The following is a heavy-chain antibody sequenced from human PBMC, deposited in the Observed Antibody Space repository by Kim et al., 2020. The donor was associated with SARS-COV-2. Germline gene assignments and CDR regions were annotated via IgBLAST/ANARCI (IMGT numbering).Heavy chain of an antibody. Sequence: SETLSLTCTVSGGSISSYYWSWIRQPPGKGLEWIGYIYYSGSTNYNPSLKSRVTISVDTSKNQFSLKLSSVTAADTAVYYCARWGTNSGSYLKSDWFDPWGQGTLVTVSS. J-gene: IGHJ5*02. D-gene: IGHD1-26*01. CDR1: GGSISSYY. CDR2: IYYSGST. CDR3: ARWGTNSGSYLKSDWFDP. V-gene: IGHV4-59*01.